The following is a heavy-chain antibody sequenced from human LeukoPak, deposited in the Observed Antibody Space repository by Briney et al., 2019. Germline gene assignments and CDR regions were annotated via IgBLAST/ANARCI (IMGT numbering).Heavy chain of an antibody. CDR2: ISGRGDHK. V-gene: IGHV3-23*01. CDR3: AKDALNNYYDSSGYFDY. CDR1: GFTFSSYG. Sequence: PGGSLRLSCAGSGFTFSSYGMSWVRQAPGKGLEWVSGISGRGDHKYYADSVKGRFTISRDNSKNMLYLQMNSLRAEDTAVYYCAKDALNNYYDSSGYFDYWGQGTLVTVSS. J-gene: IGHJ4*02. D-gene: IGHD3-22*01.